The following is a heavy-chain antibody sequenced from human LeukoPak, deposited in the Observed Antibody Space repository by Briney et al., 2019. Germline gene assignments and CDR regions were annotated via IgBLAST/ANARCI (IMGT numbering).Heavy chain of an antibody. J-gene: IGHJ4*02. V-gene: IGHV3-7*03. CDR1: GFTFSSYW. Sequence: PGGSLRLSCAASGFTFSSYWMSWVRQAPGKGLEWVANIKQDGSEKYYVDSVKGRFTISRDNAKNSLYLQMNSLRAEDTAVYYCAATYIVLMVYAKLWGQGTLVTVSS. CDR3: AATYIVLMVYAKL. D-gene: IGHD2-8*01. CDR2: IKQDGSEK.